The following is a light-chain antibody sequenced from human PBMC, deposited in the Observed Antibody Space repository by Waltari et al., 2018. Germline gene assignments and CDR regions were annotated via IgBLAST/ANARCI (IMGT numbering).Light chain of an antibody. CDR2: ATS. CDR1: QSISDY. J-gene: IGKJ4*01. V-gene: IGKV1-39*01. Sequence: DIQMTQSPSSLSASVGDRVTIPCRASQSISDYLHWYHQNPGKAPKVLIYATSSLQSGVPSRFSGSGSGTDFTLTITSLQPEDFATYYCQQSYRTPPLTFGGGTKVEIK. CDR3: QQSYRTPPLT.